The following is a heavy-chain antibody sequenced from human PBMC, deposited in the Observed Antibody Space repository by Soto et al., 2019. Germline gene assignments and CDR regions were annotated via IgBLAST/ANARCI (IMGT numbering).Heavy chain of an antibody. CDR1: GGSISSGDYY. V-gene: IGHV4-31*03. D-gene: IGHD3-3*01. J-gene: IGHJ5*02. CDR2: IYYSGST. CDR3: ARWWSGSRQGFDP. Sequence: QVQLQESGPGLVKPSQTLSLTCTVSGGSISSGDYYWSWIRQHPGKGLEWIGYIYYSGSTYYNPSLKCRVTISVDTSTNQFSLKLSSVPAADTAVYYCARWWSGSRQGFDPWGQGTLVTVSS.